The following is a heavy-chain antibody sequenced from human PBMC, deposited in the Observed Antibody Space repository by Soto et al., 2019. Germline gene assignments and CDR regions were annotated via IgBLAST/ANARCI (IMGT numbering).Heavy chain of an antibody. D-gene: IGHD3-22*01. CDR2: ISPYNDTT. J-gene: IGHJ6*02. CDR1: GYTFWNFG. V-gene: IGHV1-18*01. Sequence: QVYLEQSGAEVKKPGASVKVTCKASGYTFWNFGISWVRQAPGQGLEWMGWISPYNDTTNSAQKFQDRVTMTTDTSTSTAYMELRSLRSDDTAVYYCARLPTSGYHTHYYYGMDVWGQGTTVTVSS. CDR3: ARLPTSGYHTHYYYGMDV.